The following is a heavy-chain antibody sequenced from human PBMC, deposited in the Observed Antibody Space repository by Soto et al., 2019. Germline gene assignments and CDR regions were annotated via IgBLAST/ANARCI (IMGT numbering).Heavy chain of an antibody. CDR2: INHSGST. Sequence: SETLSLTCAVYGGSFSGYYWSWIRQPPGKGLEWIGEINHSGSTNYNLSLKSRVTISVDTSKNQFSLKLSSVTAADTAVYYCARTTGYCSSTSCYGHWFDPWGQGTLVTVSS. D-gene: IGHD2-2*03. J-gene: IGHJ5*02. CDR1: GGSFSGYY. CDR3: ARTTGYCSSTSCYGHWFDP. V-gene: IGHV4-34*01.